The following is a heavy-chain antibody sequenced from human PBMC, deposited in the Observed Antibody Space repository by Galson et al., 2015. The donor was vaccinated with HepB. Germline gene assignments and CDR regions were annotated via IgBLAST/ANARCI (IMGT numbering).Heavy chain of an antibody. V-gene: IGHV3-7*01. D-gene: IGHD6-19*01. Sequence: LRLSCAASGFTFSSYWMSWVRQAPGKGLEWVANIKQDGSEKYYVDSVRGRFSISRDNAKNSLYLQMNSLRAEDTAVFYCSRDGFLGSSGDYYYGMDVWGQGTTVTASS. J-gene: IGHJ6*02. CDR1: GFTFSSYW. CDR2: IKQDGSEK. CDR3: SRDGFLGSSGDYYYGMDV.